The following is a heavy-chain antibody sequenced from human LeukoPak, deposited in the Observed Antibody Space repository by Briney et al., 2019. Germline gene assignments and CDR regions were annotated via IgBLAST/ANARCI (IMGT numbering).Heavy chain of an antibody. CDR2: IYDSGST. CDR1: GGSFSGFY. D-gene: IGHD3-16*01. CDR3: ARHYGP. V-gene: IGHV4-34*01. J-gene: IGHJ5*02. Sequence: PSETLSLTCAIYGGSFSGFYWSWIRQPPGKGLEWIGSIYDSGSTYYNPSLKSRVTISVDTSKNQFSLKLNSVTAADTAVYYCARHYGPWGQGTLVTVSS.